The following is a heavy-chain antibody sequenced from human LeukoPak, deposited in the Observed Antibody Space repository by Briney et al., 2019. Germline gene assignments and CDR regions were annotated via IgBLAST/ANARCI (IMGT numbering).Heavy chain of an antibody. Sequence: SETLSLTCTVSGGSISSGSYYWSWIRQPAGKGLEWIGRIYTSGGTNYNPSLKSRVTISVDTSKNQFSLKLSSVTAADTAVYYCARDTYDFWSGYSKNWFDPWDQGTLVTVSS. J-gene: IGHJ5*02. CDR3: ARDTYDFWSGYSKNWFDP. CDR2: IYTSGGT. CDR1: GGSISSGSYY. V-gene: IGHV4-61*02. D-gene: IGHD3-3*01.